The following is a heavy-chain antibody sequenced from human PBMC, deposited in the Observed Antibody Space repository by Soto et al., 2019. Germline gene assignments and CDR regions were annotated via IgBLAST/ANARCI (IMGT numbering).Heavy chain of an antibody. D-gene: IGHD1-1*01. J-gene: IGHJ6*02. Sequence: EVELLESGGGLVQPGGSLRLSCAASGFSFSNYAMTWVRQAPGKGLEWVSVIRSRGDRIYYADSVQRRFTNSRDYSRRMLYLQMNYLSADDTAVYYCAKQQGPGTPYYYALDVWGQGTTVTVS. CDR2: IRSRGDRI. V-gene: IGHV3-23*01. CDR3: AKQQGPGTPYYYALDV. CDR1: GFSFSNYA.